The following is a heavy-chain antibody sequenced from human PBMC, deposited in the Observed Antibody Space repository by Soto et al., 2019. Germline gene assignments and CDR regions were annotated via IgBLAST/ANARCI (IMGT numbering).Heavy chain of an antibody. CDR1: GFIFSDYY. D-gene: IGHD4-17*01. J-gene: IGHJ4*02. Sequence: QVQLVESGGGLVKPGGSLRLSCATSGFIFSDYYMHWIRQAPGKGLEWISYISGNVRIIQYADSAKGRFTISRDNAQNSLYLQMNSLRAEDTALYFCARDFDADSRTDFDYWGQGTLVTVSS. CDR3: ARDFDADSRTDFDY. V-gene: IGHV3-11*01. CDR2: ISGNVRII.